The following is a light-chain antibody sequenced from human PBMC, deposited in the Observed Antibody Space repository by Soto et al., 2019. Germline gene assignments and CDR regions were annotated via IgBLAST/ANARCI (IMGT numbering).Light chain of an antibody. CDR2: DVT. Sequence: QSALTQPRSVSGSPGQSVTISCTGTSSDVGAYNFVSWYQQHPGTAPKLMIYDVTKRPSGVPDRFSASKSGNTASLTISGLQVEDEADYYCCSYAGSYTLVFGGGTKLTVL. V-gene: IGLV2-11*01. J-gene: IGLJ2*01. CDR3: CSYAGSYTLV. CDR1: SSDVGAYNF.